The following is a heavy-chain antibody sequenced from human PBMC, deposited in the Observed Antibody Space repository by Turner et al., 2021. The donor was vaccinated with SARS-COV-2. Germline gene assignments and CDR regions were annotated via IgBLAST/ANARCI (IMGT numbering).Heavy chain of an antibody. D-gene: IGHD6-13*01. Sequence: QVQLQQWGAGLFTPSETLSPPFAVYGGSFSGYYWSWIRQPPGKGLEWIGEINHSGSTNYNPSLKSRVTISVDTSKNQFSLKLSSVTAADTAVYYCARGRAAAAGHFDYWGQGTLVTVSS. V-gene: IGHV4-34*01. CDR2: INHSGST. CDR1: GGSFSGYY. CDR3: ARGRAAAAGHFDY. J-gene: IGHJ4*02.